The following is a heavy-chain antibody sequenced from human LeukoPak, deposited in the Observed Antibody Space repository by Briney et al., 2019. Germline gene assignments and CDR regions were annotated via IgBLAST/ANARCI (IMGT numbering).Heavy chain of an antibody. D-gene: IGHD2-15*01. CDR3: ARGYSKSGYYFDY. Sequence: SETLSLTCAVSGGSISSGGYSWSWIRQPPGKGLEWIGYIYHSGSTYYNPSLKSRVTISVDRSKNQFSLKLSSVTAADTAVYYCARGYSKSGYYFDYWGQGTLVTVPS. CDR2: IYHSGST. J-gene: IGHJ4*02. CDR1: GGSISSGGYS. V-gene: IGHV4-30-2*01.